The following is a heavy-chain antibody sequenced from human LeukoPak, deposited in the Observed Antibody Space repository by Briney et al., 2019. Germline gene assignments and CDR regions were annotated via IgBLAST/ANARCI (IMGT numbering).Heavy chain of an antibody. CDR2: ISDTGNT. V-gene: IGHV3-23*01. D-gene: IGHD6-13*01. CDR1: GFTLSSYA. J-gene: IGHJ5*02. CDR3: AKGVAAAGVGNWFDP. Sequence: GGSLRLSCAASGFTLSSYAMSWVRQAPGKGLEWVSAISDTGNTYHADSVKGRFTISRDNSKNTLYLQMNSLRAEDTAVYYCAKGVAAAGVGNWFDPWGQGTLVTVSS.